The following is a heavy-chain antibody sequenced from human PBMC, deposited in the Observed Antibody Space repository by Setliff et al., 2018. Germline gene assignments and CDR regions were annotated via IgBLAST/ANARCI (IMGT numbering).Heavy chain of an antibody. CDR3: ARVLFHCSSTSCYLDAFDI. J-gene: IGHJ3*02. CDR2: IYYSGST. V-gene: IGHV4-59*11. CDR1: GGSISSHY. Sequence: SETLSLTCTVSGGSISSHYWSWIRQPPGKGLEWIGYIYYSGSTNYNPSLKSRVTISADTSKNQFSLKLGSVTAADTAVYYCARVLFHCSSTSCYLDAFDIWGQGTMVTVSS. D-gene: IGHD2-2*01.